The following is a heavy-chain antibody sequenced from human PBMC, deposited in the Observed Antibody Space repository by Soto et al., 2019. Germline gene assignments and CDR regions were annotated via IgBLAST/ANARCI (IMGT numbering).Heavy chain of an antibody. CDR2: TYYRSKWYN. CDR3: ARDMTILERLASPTRVYYGMDV. D-gene: IGHD3-3*01. V-gene: IGHV6-1*01. CDR1: GDSVSSNSAA. J-gene: IGHJ6*02. Sequence: SQTLSLTCAISGDSVSSNSAAWNWIRQSPSRGLEWLGRTYYRSKWYNDYAVSVKSRITINPDTSKNQFSLQLNSVTPEDTAVYYCARDMTILERLASPTRVYYGMDVWGPGTRLTVSS.